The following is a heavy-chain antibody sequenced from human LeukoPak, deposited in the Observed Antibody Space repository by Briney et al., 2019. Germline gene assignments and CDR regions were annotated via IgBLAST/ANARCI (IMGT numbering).Heavy chain of an antibody. CDR3: AGYSSGWFGAFHI. Sequence: GGSLRLSCAASGFTFSDYYMNWIRQAPGKGLEWIPYISSSGGTIYYADSVKGRFTISRDNAKNSLYLQMNSLRAEDTAVYYCAGYSSGWFGAFHIWGQGTMVTVSS. V-gene: IGHV3-11*04. CDR2: ISSSGGTI. CDR1: GFTFSDYY. J-gene: IGHJ3*02. D-gene: IGHD6-19*01.